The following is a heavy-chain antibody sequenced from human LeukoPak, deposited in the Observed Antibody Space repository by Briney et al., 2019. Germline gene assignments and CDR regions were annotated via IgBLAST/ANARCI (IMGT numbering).Heavy chain of an antibody. CDR2: ISTYYGNT. CDR1: GYTFTNHG. Sequence: ASVKVSCKVSGYTFTNHGVSWVRQAPGQGLEWMGWISTYYGNTNYAQKLQGRVTMTTDTSTSTAFMELRSLRSDDAAVYYCARDEGYCTITTCYRNWFDPWGQGTLVTVSS. D-gene: IGHD2-2*01. J-gene: IGHJ5*02. V-gene: IGHV1-18*01. CDR3: ARDEGYCTITTCYRNWFDP.